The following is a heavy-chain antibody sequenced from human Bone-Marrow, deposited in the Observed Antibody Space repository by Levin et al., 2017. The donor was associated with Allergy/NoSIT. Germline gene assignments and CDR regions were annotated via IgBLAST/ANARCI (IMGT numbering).Heavy chain of an antibody. CDR3: ARVGGGGTISLDL. CDR2: IYPGDSET. D-gene: IGHD3-16*01. J-gene: IGHJ5*02. Sequence: ASVKVSCKGFGYNFPAYWIAWVRQIPGKGLDNMGVIYPGDSETRYRPSFRGHVVISVDKSLNTAYVQWSTLKAADTALYYCARVGGGGTISLDLWGQGTLVSVSS. V-gene: IGHV5-51*01. CDR1: GYNFPAYW.